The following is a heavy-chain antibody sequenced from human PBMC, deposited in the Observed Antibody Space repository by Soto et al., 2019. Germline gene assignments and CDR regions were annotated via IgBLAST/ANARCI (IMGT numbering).Heavy chain of an antibody. D-gene: IGHD3-3*01. V-gene: IGHV1-3*05. Sequence: QVQLVQSGAEEKKPGASVKVSCKASGYTFTSYAMHWVRQAPGQRLEWMGWINAGNGNTKYSQKFQGRVTITRDTSASTAYMELSSLRSEDTAVYYCARYYDFWSGSACDAFDIWGQGTMVTVSS. J-gene: IGHJ3*02. CDR1: GYTFTSYA. CDR2: INAGNGNT. CDR3: ARYYDFWSGSACDAFDI.